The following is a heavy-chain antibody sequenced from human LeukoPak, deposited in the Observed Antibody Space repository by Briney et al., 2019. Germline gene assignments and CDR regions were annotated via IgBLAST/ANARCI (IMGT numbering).Heavy chain of an antibody. CDR3: ARRAYYYDSSGYYYTD. J-gene: IGHJ4*02. Sequence: SETLSLTCTVSGYSISSDYYWGWIRQPPGEGLEWIGSIHRSGSTYYNPSLESRVTISVDTSKNQFSLMLSSVTAADTAVYYCARRAYYYDSSGYYYTDWGQGTLVTVSS. CDR1: GYSISSDYY. D-gene: IGHD3-22*01. CDR2: IHRSGST. V-gene: IGHV4-38-2*02.